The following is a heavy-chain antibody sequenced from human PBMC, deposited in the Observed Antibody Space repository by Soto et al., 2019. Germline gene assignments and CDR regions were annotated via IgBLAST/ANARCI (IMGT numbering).Heavy chain of an antibody. V-gene: IGHV3-7*01. J-gene: IGHJ4*02. CDR1: GFSFSVYW. CDR2: IKEDGTET. CDR3: ARAYYDSTDSNN. D-gene: IGHD3-22*01. Sequence: GGSLRLSCAASGFSFSVYWMSWVRQAPGKGLEWVANIKEDGTETYYVDSVKGRFTISRDNAKSSLYLQINSLRVEDTAVYFCARAYYDSTDSNNWGQGTLVTVSS.